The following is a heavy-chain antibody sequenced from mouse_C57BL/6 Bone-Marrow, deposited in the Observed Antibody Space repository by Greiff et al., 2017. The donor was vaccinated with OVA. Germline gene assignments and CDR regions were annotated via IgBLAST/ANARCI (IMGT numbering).Heavy chain of an antibody. D-gene: IGHD2-1*01. V-gene: IGHV1-15*01. Sequence: QVQLKQSGAELVRPGASVTLSCKASGYTFTDYEMHWVKQTPVHGLEWIGAIDPATGGTAYNQKFKGKAILTADQSSSTAYMWLRSLTSEDSAVYYCTRHAYGNYVGNYYAMDYWGQGTSVTVSS. CDR2: IDPATGGT. CDR3: TRHAYGNYVGNYYAMDY. J-gene: IGHJ4*01. CDR1: GYTFTDYE.